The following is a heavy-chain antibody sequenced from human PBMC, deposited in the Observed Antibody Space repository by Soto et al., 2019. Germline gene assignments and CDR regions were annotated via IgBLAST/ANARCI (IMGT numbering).Heavy chain of an antibody. J-gene: IGHJ6*02. D-gene: IGHD2-8*01. CDR1: GFTFSSYG. V-gene: IGHV3-33*01. Sequence: PWGSLRLSCAASGFTFSSYGMHWVRQAPGKGLEWVAVIWYDGSNKYYADSVKDRFTISRDNSKNTLYLQMNSLRAEDTAVYYCARDENCTNGVCYTDRYYYGMDVWGQGTTVTVSS. CDR3: ARDENCTNGVCYTDRYYYGMDV. CDR2: IWYDGSNK.